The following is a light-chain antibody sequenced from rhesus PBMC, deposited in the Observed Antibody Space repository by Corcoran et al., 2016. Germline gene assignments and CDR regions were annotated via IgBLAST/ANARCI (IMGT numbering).Light chain of an antibody. CDR3: QQHDNSPFT. CDR2: RAS. Sequence: DIQMTQSPSSLSASVGDRVTITCRASQGMSNWLAWYQQKPGKAPKLLIYRASNLETGVPSRFRGNGSWTDFTLTISILQPEDLATYYCQQHDNSPFTFGPGTKLGIK. V-gene: IGKV1-69*01. J-gene: IGKJ3*01. CDR1: QGMSNW.